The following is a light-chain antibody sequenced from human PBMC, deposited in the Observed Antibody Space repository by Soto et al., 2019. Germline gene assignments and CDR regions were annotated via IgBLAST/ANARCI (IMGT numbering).Light chain of an antibody. CDR1: QSVSSR. J-gene: IGKJ4*02. CDR2: RAS. V-gene: IGKV1-5*03. Sequence: DIEMTQSPATLSASPGDRVTITCRASQSVSSRFAWYQQKPGQAPRLLIHRASTSETGVPSRFSGSGSGTDFTLTISSLQTDDFATYYCHQYHSYPVTFGGGTKVEIK. CDR3: HQYHSYPVT.